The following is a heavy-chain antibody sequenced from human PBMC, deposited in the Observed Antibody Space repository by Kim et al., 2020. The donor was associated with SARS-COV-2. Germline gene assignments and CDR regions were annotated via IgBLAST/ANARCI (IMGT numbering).Heavy chain of an antibody. V-gene: IGHV3-15*01. J-gene: IGHJ6*02. D-gene: IGHD2-15*01. CDR3: TTDGAIVVVVVATPFL. Sequence: GGSLRLSCAASGFTFSNAWMSWVRQAPGKGLEWVGRIKSKTDGGTTDYAAPVKGRFTISRDDSKNTLYLQMNSLKTEDTAVYYCTTDGAIVVVVVATPFLWGQGTTVIVSS. CDR2: IKSKTDGGTT. CDR1: GFTFSNAW.